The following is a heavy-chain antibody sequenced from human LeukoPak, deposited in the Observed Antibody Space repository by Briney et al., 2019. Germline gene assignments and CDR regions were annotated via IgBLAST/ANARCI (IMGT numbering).Heavy chain of an antibody. J-gene: IGHJ5*02. CDR3: ARDKYQLLENWFDP. CDR1: GLTFRTHW. CDR2: IKPDGSET. D-gene: IGHD2-2*01. V-gene: IGHV3-7*01. Sequence: GGSLRLSCAASGLTFRTHWMNWVRQAPGKGLEWVANIKPDGSETYYVDSVKGRFTISRDNAKNSLYLQMNSLRAEDTAVYYCARDKYQLLENWFDPWGQGTLVTVSS.